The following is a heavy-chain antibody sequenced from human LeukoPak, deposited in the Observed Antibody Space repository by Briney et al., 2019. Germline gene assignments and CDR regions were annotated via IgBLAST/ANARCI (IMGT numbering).Heavy chain of an antibody. Sequence: ASVKVSCKASGYTFTSYGISWLRQAPGQGLEWMGWISAYNGNTNYAQKLQGRVTMTTDTSTSTAYMELRSLRSDDTAVYYCARETLDIVVVPAAKGTYFDYWGQGTLVTVSS. CDR1: GYTFTSYG. V-gene: IGHV1-18*01. D-gene: IGHD2-2*03. J-gene: IGHJ4*02. CDR2: ISAYNGNT. CDR3: ARETLDIVVVPAAKGTYFDY.